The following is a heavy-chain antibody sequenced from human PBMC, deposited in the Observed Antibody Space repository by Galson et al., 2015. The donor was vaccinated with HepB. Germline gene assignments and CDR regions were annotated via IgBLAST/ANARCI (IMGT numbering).Heavy chain of an antibody. CDR1: GGTFSSYA. CDR3: SRVSSRLRGYSGYDPHYYYYMDV. Sequence: SVKVSCKASGGTFSSYAISWVRQAPGQGLEWMGGIIPIFGTANYAQKFQGRVTITADESTSTAYMELSSLRSEDTAVYYCSRVSSRLRGYSGYDPHYYYYMDVWGKGTPVTVSS. V-gene: IGHV1-69*13. D-gene: IGHD5-12*01. CDR2: IIPIFGTA. J-gene: IGHJ6*03.